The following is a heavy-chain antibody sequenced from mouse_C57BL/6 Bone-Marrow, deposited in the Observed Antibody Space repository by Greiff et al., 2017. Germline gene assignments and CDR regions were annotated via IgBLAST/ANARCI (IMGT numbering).Heavy chain of an antibody. Sequence: EVMLVESGGDLVKPGGSLKLSCAASGFTFSSYGMSWVRQTPDKRLEWVATISSGGSYTYYPDCVKGRFTISRDNAKNTLYLQMSSLKSEDTATYYCARRPLLLRCPWFAYWGQGTLVTVSA. V-gene: IGHV5-6*02. CDR1: GFTFSSYG. CDR3: ARRPLLLRCPWFAY. D-gene: IGHD1-1*01. CDR2: ISSGGSYT. J-gene: IGHJ3*01.